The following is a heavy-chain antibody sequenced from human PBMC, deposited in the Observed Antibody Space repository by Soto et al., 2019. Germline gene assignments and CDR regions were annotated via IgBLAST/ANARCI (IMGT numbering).Heavy chain of an antibody. CDR1: GGTFSSYA. CDR3: ARGRCSGGSCYSGY. J-gene: IGHJ4*02. D-gene: IGHD2-15*01. V-gene: IGHV1-69*12. CDR2: IIPIFGTA. Sequence: QVQLVQSGAEVKKPGSSVKVSCKASGGTFSSYAISWVRQAPGQGLEWMGGIIPIFGTANYAQKFQGRVTMAAEECTRTAYMELSSLRCEETAVYYCARGRCSGGSCYSGYWGQGTLVTVCS.